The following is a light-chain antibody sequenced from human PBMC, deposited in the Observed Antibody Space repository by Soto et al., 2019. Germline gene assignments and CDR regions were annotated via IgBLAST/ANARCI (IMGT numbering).Light chain of an antibody. V-gene: IGLV1-51*01. CDR1: SSNIGNNY. J-gene: IGLJ2*01. Sequence: QSVLTQPPSVSAAPGQRVTISCSGSSSNIGNNYVSWYQQLPGTAPKVLIYDNNKRPSGIPDRFSVAKSGTSATLGITGLQTGDEADYYCGTWDSSLSAGVFVGGTKLTVL. CDR2: DNN. CDR3: GTWDSSLSAGV.